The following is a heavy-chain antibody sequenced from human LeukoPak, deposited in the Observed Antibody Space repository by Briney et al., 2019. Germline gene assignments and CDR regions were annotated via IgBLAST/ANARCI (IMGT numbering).Heavy chain of an antibody. D-gene: IGHD3-3*01. CDR3: ARGHESIKTFGEVIKSRTRWFDP. J-gene: IGHJ5*02. Sequence: SSETLSLTCAVYGGSFSGYYWSWIRQPPGKGLEWIGEINHSGSTNYNPSLKSRVTISVDTSKNQFSLKLSSVTAADTAVYYCARGHESIKTFGEVIKSRTRWFDPWGQGTLVTVSS. V-gene: IGHV4-34*01. CDR1: GGSFSGYY. CDR2: INHSGST.